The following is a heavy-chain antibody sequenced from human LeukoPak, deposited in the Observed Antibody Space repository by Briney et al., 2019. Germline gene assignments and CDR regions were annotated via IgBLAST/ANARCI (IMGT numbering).Heavy chain of an antibody. D-gene: IGHD5-12*01. CDR3: ARGPSGYHSA. CDR1: GFTFSNDW. CDR2: IKLDGSEN. V-gene: IGHV3-7*01. Sequence: PGRSLRLSCAASGFTFSNDWMSWVRQAPGKGLGWVANIKLDGSENYYVASVRGRFTIYRDNSKNTLYLQMNSLRAEDAAVYYCARGPSGYHSAGGQGTTVT. J-gene: IGHJ4*02.